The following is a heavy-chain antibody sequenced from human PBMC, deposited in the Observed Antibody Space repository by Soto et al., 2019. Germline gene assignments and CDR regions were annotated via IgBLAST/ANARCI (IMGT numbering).Heavy chain of an antibody. D-gene: IGHD2-15*01. CDR2: IIPIFGTA. CDR1: GGTFSSYA. CDR3: ARGQGGYCSGGSCAYYYYYGMDV. Sequence: QVQLVQSGAEVKKPGSSVKVSCKASGGTFSSYAISWVRQAPGQGLEWMGGIIPIFGTANYAQKFQGRVTITEDKATSTAYMELSSLRSEDTAVYYCARGQGGYCSGGSCAYYYYYGMDVWGQGTTVTVSS. V-gene: IGHV1-69*06. J-gene: IGHJ6*02.